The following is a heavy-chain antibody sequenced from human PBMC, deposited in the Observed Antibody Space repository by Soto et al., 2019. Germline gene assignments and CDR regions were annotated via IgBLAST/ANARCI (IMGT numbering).Heavy chain of an antibody. V-gene: IGHV3-7*03. J-gene: IGHJ3*02. CDR2: IKQDGSEK. CDR1: GFTFSSYW. D-gene: IGHD3-10*01. Sequence: PGGSLRLSCAASGFTFSSYWMSWVRQAPGKGLEWVANIKQDGSEKYYVDSVKGRFTISRDNAKNSLYLQMNSLRAEDTAVYYCARRPRSRVGFNPKLHAFDIWGQGTMVTVSS. CDR3: ARRPRSRVGFNPKLHAFDI.